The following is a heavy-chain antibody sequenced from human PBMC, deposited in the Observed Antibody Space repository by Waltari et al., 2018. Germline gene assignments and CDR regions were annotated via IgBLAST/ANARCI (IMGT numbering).Heavy chain of an antibody. Sequence: QVQLVESGGGVVQPGGSLRLSCAASGFTFSLSGMHWVRQAAGKGLEWVAFMSYDGSNKYYADSVKGRFTISRDNSRNTLYLQMNRLRDEDTAVYYGMKDQARGWGQGTLVTVSS. CDR3: MKDQARG. CDR1: GFTFSLSG. CDR2: MSYDGSNK. J-gene: IGHJ4*02. V-gene: IGHV3-30*02. D-gene: IGHD5-12*01.